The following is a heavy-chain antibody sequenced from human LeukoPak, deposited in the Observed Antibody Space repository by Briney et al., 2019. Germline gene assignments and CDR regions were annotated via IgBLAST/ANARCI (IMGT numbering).Heavy chain of an antibody. V-gene: IGHV1-18*01. Sequence: ASVKVSCKASGYTFTSYGISWVRQAPGQGLEWMGWISAYNGNTNYAQKLQGRVTMTTDTPTSTAYMELRSLRSDDTAVYYCARDCSSTSCQEGYYYYYGMDVWGQGTTVTVSS. CDR3: ARDCSSTSCQEGYYYYYGMDV. CDR1: GYTFTSYG. CDR2: ISAYNGNT. D-gene: IGHD2-2*01. J-gene: IGHJ6*02.